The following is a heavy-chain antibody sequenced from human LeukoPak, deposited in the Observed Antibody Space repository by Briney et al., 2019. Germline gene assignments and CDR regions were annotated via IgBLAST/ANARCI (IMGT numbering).Heavy chain of an antibody. J-gene: IGHJ4*02. V-gene: IGHV3-48*03. CDR3: AGRFDC. CDR1: GFSISTYE. Sequence: PGGSLRLSCAASGFSISTYEMNWVRQAPGKGLEWVSYLSSSGTIYYADSVKGRFTISRDNAKNSLFLQMNSLRAEDTALYYCAGRFDCWGQGTLVTVSS. CDR2: LSSSGTI.